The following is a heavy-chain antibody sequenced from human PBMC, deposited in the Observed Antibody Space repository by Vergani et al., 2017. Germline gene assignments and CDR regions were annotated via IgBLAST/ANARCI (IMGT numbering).Heavy chain of an antibody. CDR3: ARDRVTYYDSGRYGGFDY. Sequence: QVQLVESGGGVVQPGRSLRLSCAASGFTFSSYGMHWVRQAPGKGLEWVAVIWYDGSNKYYADSVKGRFTISRDNSKNTLYLQMNSLRAEDTAVYYCARDRVTYYDSGRYGGFDYWGQGTLVTVSS. V-gene: IGHV3-33*01. CDR1: GFTFSSYG. D-gene: IGHD3-10*01. CDR2: IWYDGSNK. J-gene: IGHJ4*02.